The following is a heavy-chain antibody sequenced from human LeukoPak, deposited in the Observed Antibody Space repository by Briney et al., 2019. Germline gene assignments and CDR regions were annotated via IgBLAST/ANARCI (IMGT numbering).Heavy chain of an antibody. CDR2: ISSSGSTI. CDR1: GFTFSSYE. Sequence: GGSLRLSCAASGFTFSSYEMNWVRQAPGKGLEWVSYISSSGSTIYYADSVKGRFTISRDNAKNSLYLQMSSLRAEDTAVYYCASPASGSYSSFDYWGQGTLVTVSS. D-gene: IGHD1-26*01. CDR3: ASPASGSYSSFDY. J-gene: IGHJ4*02. V-gene: IGHV3-48*03.